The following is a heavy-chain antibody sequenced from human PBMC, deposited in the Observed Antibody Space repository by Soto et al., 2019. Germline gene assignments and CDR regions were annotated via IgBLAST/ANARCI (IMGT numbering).Heavy chain of an antibody. CDR2: IIPILGIA. Sequence: QVQLVQSGAEVKKPGSSVKVSCKASGGTFSSYTISWVRQAPGQGLEWMGRIIPILGIANYAQKFQGRVTITADKSTSTAYMELSSLRSEDTAVYYCARDHEPLAAASYWCQGTLVTVSS. CDR1: GGTFSSYT. D-gene: IGHD6-13*01. V-gene: IGHV1-69*08. J-gene: IGHJ4*02. CDR3: ARDHEPLAAASY.